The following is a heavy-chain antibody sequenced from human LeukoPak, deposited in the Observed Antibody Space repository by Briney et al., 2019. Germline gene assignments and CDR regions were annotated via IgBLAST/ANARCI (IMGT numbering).Heavy chain of an antibody. CDR2: TYYRSKWYN. D-gene: IGHD6-19*01. CDR3: AREKGSSGWYGYYFDY. Sequence: SQTLSLTCAISGDSFSSNSAAWNWIRQSPSRGLEWLGRTYYRSKWYNDYAVSVKSRITINPDTSKNQFSLQLNSVTPEDTAVYYCAREKGSSGWYGYYFDYWGQGTLVTVSS. V-gene: IGHV6-1*01. J-gene: IGHJ4*02. CDR1: GDSFSSNSAA.